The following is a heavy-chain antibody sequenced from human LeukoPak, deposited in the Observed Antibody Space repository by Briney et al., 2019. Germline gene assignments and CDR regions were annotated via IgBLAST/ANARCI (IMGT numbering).Heavy chain of an antibody. D-gene: IGHD5-18*01. J-gene: IGHJ4*02. CDR2: IFYSGST. Sequence: SETLSLTCTVSGGSIRGYYWSWIRQPPGRALEWVGYIFYSGSTNYNPSLKSRVTILVDTSKNQFSLKLSSVTAADTAVYYCARDRFRIGYSYTDYWGQGTLVTVSS. V-gene: IGHV4-59*08. CDR1: GGSIRGYY. CDR3: ARDRFRIGYSYTDY.